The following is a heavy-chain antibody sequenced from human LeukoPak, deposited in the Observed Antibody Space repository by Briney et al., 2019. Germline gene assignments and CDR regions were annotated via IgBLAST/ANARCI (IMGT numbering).Heavy chain of an antibody. CDR2: IRYDGSNK. D-gene: IGHD2-2*01. CDR1: GFTFSSYG. J-gene: IGHJ4*02. Sequence: GGSLRLSCAASGFTFSSYGMHRVRQAPGKGLEWVAFIRYDGSNKYYADSVKGRFTISRDNSKNTLYLQMNSLRAEDTAVYYCAKDRLTQLRRYFDYWGQGTLVTVSS. CDR3: AKDRLTQLRRYFDY. V-gene: IGHV3-30*02.